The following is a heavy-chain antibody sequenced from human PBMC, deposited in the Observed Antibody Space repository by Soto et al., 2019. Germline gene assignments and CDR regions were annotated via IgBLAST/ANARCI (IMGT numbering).Heavy chain of an antibody. CDR2: ISSSGSTI. CDR3: ARAQTDDAFDI. J-gene: IGHJ3*02. CDR1: GFTFSSYE. Sequence: GSLRLSCAASGFTFSSYEMNWVRQAPGKGLEWVSYISSSGSTIYYADSVKGRFTISRDNAKNSLYLQMNSLRAEDTAVYYCARAQTDDAFDIWGQGTMVTVSS. V-gene: IGHV3-48*03.